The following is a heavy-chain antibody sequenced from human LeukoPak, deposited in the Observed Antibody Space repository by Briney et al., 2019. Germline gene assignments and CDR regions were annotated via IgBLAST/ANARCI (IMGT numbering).Heavy chain of an antibody. CDR1: GGSISSSSYY. CDR2: IYYSGST. D-gene: IGHD2-2*01. Sequence: PSETLSLTCTVSGGSISSSSYYWGWIRQPPGEGLEWIGSIYYSGSTYYNPSLKSRVTISVDTSKNQFSLKLSSVTAADTAVYYCARHQIVVVPAAMANWFDPWGQGTLVTVSS. CDR3: ARHQIVVVPAAMANWFDP. V-gene: IGHV4-39*01. J-gene: IGHJ5*02.